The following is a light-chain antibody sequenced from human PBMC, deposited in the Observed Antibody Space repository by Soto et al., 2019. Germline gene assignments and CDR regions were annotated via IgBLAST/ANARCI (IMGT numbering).Light chain of an antibody. CDR1: QSILYSSNNKNY. Sequence: DIVMTQSPDSLAVSLGERATINCKSSQSILYSSNNKNYLAWYQQKPGQPPKLLIYWASTRESGVPDRFGGSGSGTDFSLTISSLQAEDVAVYYCQQYFTPPITFGQGTRL. V-gene: IGKV4-1*01. CDR2: WAS. J-gene: IGKJ5*01. CDR3: QQYFTPPIT.